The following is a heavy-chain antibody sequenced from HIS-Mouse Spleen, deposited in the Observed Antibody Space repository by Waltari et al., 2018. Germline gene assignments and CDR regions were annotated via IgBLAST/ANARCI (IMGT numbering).Heavy chain of an antibody. CDR2: IYFSGRT. CDR3: AREIPYSSSWYDWYFDL. CDR1: GGSISSSSYY. D-gene: IGHD6-13*01. J-gene: IGHJ2*01. Sequence: QLQLQESGPGLVKPSETLSLTCTVSGGSISSSSYYWGWIRQPPGKGLEWIGSIYFSGRTYYNPSRKSRGTISVDTSKNQFSLKLSSVTAADTAVYYCAREIPYSSSWYDWYFDLWGRGTLVTVSS. V-gene: IGHV4-39*07.